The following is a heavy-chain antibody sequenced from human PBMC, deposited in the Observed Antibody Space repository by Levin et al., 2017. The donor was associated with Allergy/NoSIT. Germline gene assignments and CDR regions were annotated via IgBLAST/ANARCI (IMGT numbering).Heavy chain of an antibody. D-gene: IGHD4-17*01. CDR2: IWYDGSNK. CDR1: GFTFSSYG. CDR3: AREGWDQVTTSNYYGMDV. Sequence: GGSLRLSCAASGFTFSSYGMHWVRQAPGKGLEWVAVIWYDGSNKYYADSVKGRFTISRDNSKNTLYLQMNSLRAEDTAVYYCAREGWDQVTTSNYYGMDVWGQGTTVTVSS. J-gene: IGHJ6*02. V-gene: IGHV3-33*01.